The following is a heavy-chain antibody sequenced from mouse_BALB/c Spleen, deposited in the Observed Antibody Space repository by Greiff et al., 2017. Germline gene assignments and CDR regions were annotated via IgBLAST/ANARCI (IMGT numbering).Heavy chain of an antibody. CDR1: GFTFSSYA. D-gene: IGHD1-1*01. CDR2: ISSGGSYT. V-gene: IGHV5-9-3*01. J-gene: IGHJ4*01. Sequence: EVQRVESGGGLVKPGGSLKLSCAASGFTFSSYAMSWVRQTPEKRLEWVATISSGGSYTYYPDSVKGRFTISRDNAKNTLYLQMSSLRSEDTAMYYCAAATDYAMDYWGQGTSVTVSS. CDR3: AAATDYAMDY.